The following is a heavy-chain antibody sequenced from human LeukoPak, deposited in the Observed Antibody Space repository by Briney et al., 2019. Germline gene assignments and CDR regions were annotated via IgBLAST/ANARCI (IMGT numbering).Heavy chain of an antibody. J-gene: IGHJ5*02. CDR1: GYTFTGYY. Sequence: ASVKVSCKASGYTFTGYYMHWVRQAPGQGLEWMGWINPSSGGTNYAQKFQGRVTMTRDTSISTAYMELSRLRSDDTAVYYCARRYYDSSGYWPGRWFDPWGQGTLVTVPS. CDR3: ARRYYDSSGYWPGRWFDP. V-gene: IGHV1-2*02. CDR2: INPSSGGT. D-gene: IGHD3-22*01.